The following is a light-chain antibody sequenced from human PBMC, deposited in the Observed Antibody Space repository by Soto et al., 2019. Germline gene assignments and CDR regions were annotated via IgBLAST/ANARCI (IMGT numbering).Light chain of an antibody. Sequence: EVVLTQSPVTLSLSPGERATLSCGASQSVSSSYLAWYQQKPGQAPRLLIYGASSRATGIPDRFSGSGSGTDFTLTISRLEPEDFAVYYCQQYGSSLFTFGGGTKVDIK. CDR3: QQYGSSLFT. CDR1: QSVSSSY. V-gene: IGKV3-20*01. CDR2: GAS. J-gene: IGKJ4*01.